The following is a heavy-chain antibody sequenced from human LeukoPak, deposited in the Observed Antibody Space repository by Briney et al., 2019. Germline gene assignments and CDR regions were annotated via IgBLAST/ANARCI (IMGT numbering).Heavy chain of an antibody. J-gene: IGHJ5*02. D-gene: IGHD3-3*01. Sequence: SETLSLTCAVYGGSFSGYYWSWIRQPPGKGLEWIGEINHSGSTNYNPSLKSRVTISVDTSKNQFSLKLSSVTAADTAVYYCARTFYDFWSGPRANWFDPWGQGTLVTVSS. CDR3: ARTFYDFWSGPRANWFDP. CDR1: GGSFSGYY. CDR2: INHSGST. V-gene: IGHV4-34*01.